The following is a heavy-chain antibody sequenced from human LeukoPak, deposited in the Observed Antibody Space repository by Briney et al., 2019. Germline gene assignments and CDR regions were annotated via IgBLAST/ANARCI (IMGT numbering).Heavy chain of an antibody. CDR2: ISAYNGNT. CDR1: GYTFTSYG. CDR3: ARDRGPATSGYWFDP. V-gene: IGHV1-18*01. D-gene: IGHD2-2*01. Sequence: ASVKVSCKASGYTFTSYGINWVRQAPGQGLEWMGWISAYNGNTNSAQKVQGRVTMTTDTSTSTAYMELRSLRSDDTAVYYCARDRGPATSGYWFDPWGQGTLVTVSS. J-gene: IGHJ5*02.